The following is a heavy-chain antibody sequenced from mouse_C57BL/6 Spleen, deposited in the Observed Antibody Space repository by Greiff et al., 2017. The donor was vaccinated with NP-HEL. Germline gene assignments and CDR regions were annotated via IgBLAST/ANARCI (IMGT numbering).Heavy chain of an antibody. Sequence: EVMLVESEGGLVQPGSSMKLSCTASGFTFSDYYMAWVRQVPEKGLEWVANINYDGSSTYYLDYLKSRFIISRDKAKHILYLQMSSLKSEDTATHDCARASNGYFDVWGTGTTVTVSS. CDR1: GFTFSDYY. V-gene: IGHV5-16*01. CDR3: ARASNGYFDV. J-gene: IGHJ1*03. D-gene: IGHD6-1*01. CDR2: INYDGSST.